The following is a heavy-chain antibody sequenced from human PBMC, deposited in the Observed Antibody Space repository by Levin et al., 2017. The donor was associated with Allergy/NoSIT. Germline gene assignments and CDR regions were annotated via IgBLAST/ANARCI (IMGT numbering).Heavy chain of an antibody. V-gene: IGHV7-4-1*02. Sequence: ASVKVSCKASGYTFTSYAMNWVRQAPGQGLEWMGWINTNTGNPTYAQGFTGRFVFSLDTSVSTAYLQISSLKAEDTAVYYCARVLPADHGVYSSSWYWGYYYYYYMDVWGKGTTVTVSS. CDR2: INTNTGNP. J-gene: IGHJ6*03. CDR1: GYTFTSYA. D-gene: IGHD6-13*01. CDR3: ARVLPADHGVYSSSWYWGYYYYYYMDV.